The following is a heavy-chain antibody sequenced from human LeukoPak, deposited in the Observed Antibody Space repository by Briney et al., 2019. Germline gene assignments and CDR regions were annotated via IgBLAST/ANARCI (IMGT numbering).Heavy chain of an antibody. J-gene: IGHJ4*02. CDR1: GFTFSTYK. Sequence: GGSLRLSCAASGFTFSTYKMDWVRQAPGKGLEWVSSISSRGDCIYHADSVKGRFTISRDNAKNLVYLQMNSLRAEDTAVYYCAKVLTGYPYYFDYWGQGTLVTVSS. V-gene: IGHV3-21*01. CDR3: AKVLTGYPYYFDY. CDR2: ISSRGDCI. D-gene: IGHD3-9*01.